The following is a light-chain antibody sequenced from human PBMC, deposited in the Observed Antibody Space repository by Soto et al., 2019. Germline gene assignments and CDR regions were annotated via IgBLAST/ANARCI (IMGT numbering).Light chain of an antibody. V-gene: IGKV1-33*01. CDR1: QDISDS. J-gene: IGKJ4*01. CDR3: HQYTNPPLT. CDR2: DAS. Sequence: DIQMTQSPSSLSASVGDRITITCQASQDISDSLNWYQQKPGRAPNLLIYDASNLETGVPSRFSGSGSGTDFTFTITGLQPEDIATYYCHQYTNPPLTCGGGTKVEIK.